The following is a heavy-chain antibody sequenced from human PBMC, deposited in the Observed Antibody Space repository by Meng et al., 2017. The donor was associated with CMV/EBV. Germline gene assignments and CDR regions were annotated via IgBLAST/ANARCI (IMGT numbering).Heavy chain of an antibody. Sequence: SETLSLTCAVYGGSFSGYYWSWIRRPPGKGLEWIGEINHSGSTNYNPSLKSRVTISVDTSKNQFSLKLSSVTAADTAVYYCARGRNYYDICGLGLDYWGQGTTVTVSS. CDR1: GGSFSGYY. CDR3: ARGRNYYDICGLGLDY. D-gene: IGHD3-22*01. J-gene: IGHJ4*02. V-gene: IGHV4-34*01. CDR2: INHSGST.